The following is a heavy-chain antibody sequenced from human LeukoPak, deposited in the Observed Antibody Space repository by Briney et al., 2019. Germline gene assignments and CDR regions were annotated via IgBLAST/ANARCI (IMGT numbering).Heavy chain of an antibody. V-gene: IGHV3-23*01. CDR3: AKPIIAAAGTGAFDI. J-gene: IGHJ3*02. CDR2: ISGSGGST. CDR1: GFTFSSYG. Sequence: GGSLRLSCAASGFTFSSYGLSWVRQAPGKGLEWVSAISGSGGSTYYADSVKGRFTISRDNSKNTLYLQMNSLRAEDTDVYYCAKPIIAAAGTGAFDIWGQGTMVTVSS. D-gene: IGHD6-13*01.